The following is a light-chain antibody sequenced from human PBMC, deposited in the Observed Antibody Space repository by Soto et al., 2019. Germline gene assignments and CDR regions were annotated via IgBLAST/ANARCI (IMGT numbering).Light chain of an antibody. V-gene: IGKV1-5*03. CDR2: KAS. J-gene: IGKJ1*01. CDR3: QQYNSYPRT. CDR1: HSISSW. Sequence: DIQMTQSPSTLSASVGDRVTITCRASHSISSWLAWYQQKPGRAPNLLIYKASTLESGVPSRFSGSGSGTEFTLTISSLQPDDVATYYCQQYNSYPRTFGQGTKVEI.